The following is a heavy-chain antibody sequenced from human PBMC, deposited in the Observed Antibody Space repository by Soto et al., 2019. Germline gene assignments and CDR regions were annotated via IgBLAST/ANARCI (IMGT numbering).Heavy chain of an antibody. J-gene: IGHJ5*02. V-gene: IGHV4-38-2*01. CDR1: GYSISSGYY. CDR2: IYHSGST. Sequence: SETLSLTCAVSGYSISSGYYWGWIRQPPGKGLEWIGSIYHSGSTYYNPSLKSRVTISVDTSKNQFSLKLSSVTAADTAVYYCARSLTVDTAMVIRYNWFDPWGQGTLVTVSS. CDR3: ARSLTVDTAMVIRYNWFDP. D-gene: IGHD5-18*01.